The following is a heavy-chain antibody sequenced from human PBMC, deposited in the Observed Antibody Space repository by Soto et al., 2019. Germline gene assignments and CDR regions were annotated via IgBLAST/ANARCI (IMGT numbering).Heavy chain of an antibody. CDR3: ARWASGYEGGYWFDP. CDR2: IYHSGST. V-gene: IGHV4-4*02. J-gene: IGHJ5*02. CDR1: GGSISSSNW. D-gene: IGHD5-12*01. Sequence: SETLSLTCAVSGGSISSSNWWSWVRQPPGKGLEWIGEIYHSGSTNYNPSLKSRVTISVDKSKNQFSLKLSSVTAADTAVYHCARWASGYEGGYWFDPWGQGTLVTVSS.